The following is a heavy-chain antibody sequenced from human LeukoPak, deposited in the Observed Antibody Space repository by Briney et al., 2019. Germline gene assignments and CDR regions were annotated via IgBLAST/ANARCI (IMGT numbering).Heavy chain of an antibody. J-gene: IGHJ4*02. D-gene: IGHD6-13*01. Sequence: ASVEVSCKASGYTFTGYYMHWVRQAPGQGLEWMGWINPNSGSTNYAQKFQGRVTMTRDTSISTAYMELSRLRSDDTAVYYCARLHPGIAAAGKEGFDYWGQGTLVTVSS. CDR2: INPNSGST. V-gene: IGHV1-2*02. CDR3: ARLHPGIAAAGKEGFDY. CDR1: GYTFTGYY.